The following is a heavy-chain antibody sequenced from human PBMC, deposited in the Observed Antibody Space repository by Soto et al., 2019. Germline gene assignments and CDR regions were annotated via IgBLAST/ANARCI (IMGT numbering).Heavy chain of an antibody. CDR3: AKDWGIAVAAH. Sequence: QVQLVESGGGVVQPGGALRLSCAASGFTFSSTGMHWVRQAPGKGLEWVAVISHDGGNKYYGDSVKGRFTISRDNSKNTLYLQMNSLRADDTAVYYCAKDWGIAVAAHRGQGTLVTVSS. V-gene: IGHV3-30*18. CDR2: ISHDGGNK. D-gene: IGHD6-19*01. CDR1: GFTFSSTG. J-gene: IGHJ4*02.